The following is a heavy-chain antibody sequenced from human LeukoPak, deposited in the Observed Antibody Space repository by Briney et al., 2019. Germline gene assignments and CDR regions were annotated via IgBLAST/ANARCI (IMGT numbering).Heavy chain of an antibody. CDR2: ISGNSGST. V-gene: IGHV3-9*01. CDR1: GFTFDDYA. J-gene: IGHJ3*02. CDR3: AKDKMATIISDAFDI. Sequence: PGRSLRLSCAASGFTFDDYAMHWVRQAPGKGLEWVSGISGNSGSTGYADSVKGRFTISRDNAKNSLYLQMNSLRAEGTALYYCAKDKMATIISDAFDIWGQGTMVTVSS. D-gene: IGHD5-24*01.